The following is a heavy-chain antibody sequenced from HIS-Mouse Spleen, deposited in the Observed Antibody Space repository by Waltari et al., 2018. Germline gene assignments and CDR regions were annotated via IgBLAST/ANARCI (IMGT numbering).Heavy chain of an antibody. CDR3: ARDRPGDYVDGYFDL. D-gene: IGHD4-17*01. CDR2: IIPICGRA. Sequence: QVQLVQSGAEVKKPGSSVKVSCKASGGTFSSYALSWVRQAPGQGLEWMGRIIPICGRANDEQKCQGRVTSTADKSTSTAYMELSSLRSEDTAVYYCARDRPGDYVDGYFDLWGRGTLVTVSS. J-gene: IGHJ2*01. CDR1: GGTFSSYA. V-gene: IGHV1-69*04.